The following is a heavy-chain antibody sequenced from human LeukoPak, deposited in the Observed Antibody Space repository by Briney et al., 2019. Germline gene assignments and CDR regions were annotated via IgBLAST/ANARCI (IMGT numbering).Heavy chain of an antibody. Sequence: ASVKVSCKASGYTFTSYGISWVGQAPGQGLEWMGWISAYNGNTNYAQKFQGRVTMTTDTSTSTAYMELRSLRSDDTAVYYCARDRDQFPFDYWGQGTLVTVSS. CDR1: GYTFTSYG. J-gene: IGHJ4*02. CDR3: ARDRDQFPFDY. D-gene: IGHD2-21*01. CDR2: ISAYNGNT. V-gene: IGHV1-18*01.